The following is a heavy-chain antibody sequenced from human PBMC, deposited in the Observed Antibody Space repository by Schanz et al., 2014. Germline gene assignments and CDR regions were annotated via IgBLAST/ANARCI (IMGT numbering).Heavy chain of an antibody. Sequence: QVQLVESGGGLVKPGGSLRLSCAASGFTFSDYYMNWIRQAPGKGLEWVSYISNSGYTIYYADSVKGRFTISRDNAKNSLYRQMNSRRAEDRALYYWARAPPPYSSSPYYWYYGMDVWGQGTTVTVSS. D-gene: IGHD6-6*01. CDR3: ARAPPPYSSSPYYWYYGMDV. CDR2: ISNSGYTI. CDR1: GFTFSDYY. V-gene: IGHV3-11*01. J-gene: IGHJ6*02.